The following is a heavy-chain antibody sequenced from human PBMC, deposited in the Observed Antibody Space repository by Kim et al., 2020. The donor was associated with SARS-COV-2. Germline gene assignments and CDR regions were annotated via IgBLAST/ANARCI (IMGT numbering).Heavy chain of an antibody. J-gene: IGHJ4*02. CDR3: ARDRISDNYYDSSGYYSPPFDY. D-gene: IGHD3-22*01. Sequence: GGSLRLSCAASGFTFSDYYMSWIRQAPGKGLEWVSYISSSGSTIYYADSVKGRFTISRDNAKNSLYLQMNSLRAEDTAVYYCARDRISDNYYDSSGYYSPPFDYWGQGTLVTVSS. CDR2: ISSSGSTI. CDR1: GFTFSDYY. V-gene: IGHV3-11*01.